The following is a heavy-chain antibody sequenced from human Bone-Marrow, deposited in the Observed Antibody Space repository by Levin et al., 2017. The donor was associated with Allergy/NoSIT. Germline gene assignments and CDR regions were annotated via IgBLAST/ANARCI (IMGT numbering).Heavy chain of an antibody. CDR3: ARDLSPIGPYSIDI. CDR2: ISSSSSTI. Sequence: GGSLRLSCGASGFSFSIYTMNWVRQAPGKGLEWISYISSSSSTIYFADSVKGRFTISRDNAKNSLYLQMNSLRDEDTSVYYCARDLSPIGPYSIDIWGQGTLVTVSS. V-gene: IGHV3-48*02. D-gene: IGHD2-15*01. J-gene: IGHJ4*02. CDR1: GFSFSIYT.